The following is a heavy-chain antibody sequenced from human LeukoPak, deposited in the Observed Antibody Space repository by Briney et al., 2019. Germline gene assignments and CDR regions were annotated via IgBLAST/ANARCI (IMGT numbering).Heavy chain of an antibody. CDR1: GFTVSSNY. Sequence: PGGSLTLSCAASGFTVSSNYMSWVRHAPGKGLEWVSVIYSGGSTYYADSVKGRFTISRDNSKNTLYLQMNSLGAEDTAVYYCVQDWAWGAFAYWGQGTLVTVSS. CDR2: IYSGGST. D-gene: IGHD7-27*01. V-gene: IGHV3-66*01. CDR3: VQDWAWGAFAY. J-gene: IGHJ4*02.